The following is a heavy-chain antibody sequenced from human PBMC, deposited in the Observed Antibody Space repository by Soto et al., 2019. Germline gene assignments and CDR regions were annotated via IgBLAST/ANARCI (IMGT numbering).Heavy chain of an antibody. CDR1: GFTVSSNY. CDR2: IYSGGST. J-gene: IGHJ3*02. V-gene: IGHV3-66*01. D-gene: IGHD4-17*01. Sequence: GGSLRLSCAASGFTVSSNYMSWVRQAPGKGLEWVSVIYSGGSTYYADSVKGRFTISRDNSKNTLYLQMNSLRAEDTAVYYCARNDYGDYESDLAFDIWGQGTMVTVSS. CDR3: ARNDYGDYESDLAFDI.